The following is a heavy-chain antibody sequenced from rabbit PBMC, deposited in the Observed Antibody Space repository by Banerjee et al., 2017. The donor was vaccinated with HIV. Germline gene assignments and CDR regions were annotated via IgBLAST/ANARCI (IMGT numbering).Heavy chain of an antibody. D-gene: IGHD4-1*01. CDR2: INTSSGNT. CDR3: AIDLAGVIVWNFNL. Sequence: QQQLEESGGGLVKPERSLTLSCTASGFSFSNKYVMCWVRQAPGKGLEWIACINTSSGNTVYANWAKGRFTITKTSSTSVTLQMTILTAADTASYFCAIDLAGVIVWNFNLWGPGTLVTVS. V-gene: IGHV1S45*01. CDR1: GFSFSNKYV. J-gene: IGHJ4*01.